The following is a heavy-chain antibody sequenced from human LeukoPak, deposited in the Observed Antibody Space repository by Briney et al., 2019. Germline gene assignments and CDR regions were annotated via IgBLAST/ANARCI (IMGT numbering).Heavy chain of an antibody. CDR2: IYYSGST. J-gene: IGHJ4*02. Sequence: SETLTLTCTVSGCSFSSSSYYWGWIRQPPGKGLVWIGSIYYSGSTYYNPSLKSRVTISVDTSKNLFPQKQSSVTADDTAVYYCAELPELGSLDYWGRGTLVTVSS. D-gene: IGHD1-26*01. V-gene: IGHV4-39*01. CDR1: GCSFSSSSYY. CDR3: AELPELGSLDY.